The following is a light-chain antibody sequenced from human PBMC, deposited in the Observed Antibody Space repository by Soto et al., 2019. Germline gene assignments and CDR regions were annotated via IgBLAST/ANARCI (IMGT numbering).Light chain of an antibody. J-gene: IGKJ3*01. Sequence: EIVLTQSAATLSLSPGERATLSCRASQSVSTNYLAWYQQRPGQAPRLLIFGASYRATGIPDRFSGSGSGTDFTLTISRLEPEDCAVYYCQHYSSSPPEFTFGPGTKVDSK. CDR3: QHYSSSPPEFT. CDR2: GAS. CDR1: QSVSTNY. V-gene: IGKV3-20*01.